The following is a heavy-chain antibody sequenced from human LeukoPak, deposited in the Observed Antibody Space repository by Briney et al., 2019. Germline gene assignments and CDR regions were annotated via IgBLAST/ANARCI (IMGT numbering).Heavy chain of an antibody. J-gene: IGHJ1*01. Sequence: PSETLSLTCTVSGGSISSYYWNWIRQPPGKGLEWIGYIYYSGSTNYDPSLKSRVTISVDTSKNQFSLKLSSVTAADTAVYYCARGGWYPESFQHWGQGAHVTVSS. CDR1: GGSISSYY. CDR3: ARGGWYPESFQH. V-gene: IGHV4-59*01. D-gene: IGHD6-19*01. CDR2: IYYSGST.